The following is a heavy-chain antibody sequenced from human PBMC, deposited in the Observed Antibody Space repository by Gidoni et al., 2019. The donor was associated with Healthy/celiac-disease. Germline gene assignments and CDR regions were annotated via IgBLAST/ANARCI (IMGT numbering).Heavy chain of an antibody. Sequence: QLQLVESGGAVVQPGRSLRLSCAASGFTFSSYCLHWVRQAPGKGLGWVADISYDGSNKYYADSVKGRFTISRDNSKNTLYLQMNSLRAEDTAVYYCAKDPLPYIVVVTAIHVLGYFDYWGQGTLVTVSS. CDR2: ISYDGSNK. V-gene: IGHV3-30*18. J-gene: IGHJ4*02. D-gene: IGHD2-21*02. CDR1: GFTFSSYC. CDR3: AKDPLPYIVVVTAIHVLGYFDY.